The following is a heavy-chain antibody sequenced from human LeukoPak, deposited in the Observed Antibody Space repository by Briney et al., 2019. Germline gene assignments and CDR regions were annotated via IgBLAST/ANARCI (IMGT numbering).Heavy chain of an antibody. Sequence: AASVTVSCKASGYTFTSYYMHWVRQAPGQGLEWMGIINPSGGSTSYAQKFQGRVTMTRDTSTSTVYMELSSLRSEDTAVYYCARGGMITFGGVFYREDAFDIWGQGTMATVSS. J-gene: IGHJ3*02. CDR3: ARGGMITFGGVFYREDAFDI. V-gene: IGHV1-46*01. D-gene: IGHD3-16*01. CDR1: GYTFTSYY. CDR2: INPSGGST.